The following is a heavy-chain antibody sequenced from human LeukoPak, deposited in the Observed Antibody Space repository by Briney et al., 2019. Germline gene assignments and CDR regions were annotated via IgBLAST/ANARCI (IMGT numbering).Heavy chain of an antibody. CDR2: IKQDRSEK. J-gene: IGHJ4*02. CDR1: GFIFSSYW. CDR3: ARDLVTPIDY. D-gene: IGHD2-21*02. V-gene: IGHV3-7*03. Sequence: GGSLRLSCAASGFIFSSYWMTWVRQAPGKGLEWVASIKQDRSEKYYVDSVKGRFTISRDNAKNSLYLQMNSLRAEDTAVFYCARDLVTPIDYWGQGTLVTVSS.